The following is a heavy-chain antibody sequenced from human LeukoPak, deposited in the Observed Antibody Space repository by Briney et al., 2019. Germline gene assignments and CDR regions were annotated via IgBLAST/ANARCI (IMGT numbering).Heavy chain of an antibody. CDR2: IVGSGRST. D-gene: IGHD4-17*01. V-gene: IGHV3-23*01. CDR1: GFTFSSFA. J-gene: IGHJ4*02. CDR3: AKGHDGDYPYYFDY. Sequence: GGSLRLSCGASGFTFSSFAMAWVRQAPGKGLEWISAIVGSGRSTFYADSVRGRFTISRDNSRTTLYLQMNSLRAEDTAVYYCAKGHDGDYPYYFDYWGQGTLVTVSS.